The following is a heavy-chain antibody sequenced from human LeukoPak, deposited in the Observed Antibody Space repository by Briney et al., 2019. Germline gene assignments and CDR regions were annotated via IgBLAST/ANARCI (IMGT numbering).Heavy chain of an antibody. J-gene: IGHJ3*02. CDR1: GGSISSYY. CDR3: ARDGLSRDAFDI. CDR2: IYYSGST. V-gene: IGHV4-59*01. Sequence: SETLSLTCTVSGGSISSYYWSWIRQPPGKGLEWIGYIYYSGSTNYNPSLKSRVTISVDTSKNQFSLKLSSVTAADTAVYYCARDGLSRDAFDIWGQGTMVTVSS. D-gene: IGHD3-16*02.